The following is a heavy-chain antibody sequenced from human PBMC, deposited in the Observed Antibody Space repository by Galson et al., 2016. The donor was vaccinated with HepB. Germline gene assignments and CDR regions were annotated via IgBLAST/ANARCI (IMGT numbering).Heavy chain of an antibody. CDR3: TRGWIREYSSGNGGGNGGDH. CDR2: LYASGKT. CDR1: GFIVSSNY. J-gene: IGHJ4*02. Sequence: SLRLSCAASGFIVSSNYMNWVRQAPGNGLEWASVLYASGKTYYADPVKGRFPISRDNSKNILFLQMNSLRAEDTAVYYCTRGWIREYSSGNGGGNGGDHWGQGTLVTVSS. V-gene: IGHV3-53*01. D-gene: IGHD2-21*01.